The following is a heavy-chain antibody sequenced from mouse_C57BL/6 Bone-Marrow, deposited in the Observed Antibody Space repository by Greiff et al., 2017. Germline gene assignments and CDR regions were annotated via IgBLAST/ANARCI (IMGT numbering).Heavy chain of an antibody. CDR1: GYTFNSYW. CDR2: IDPSDSYT. CDR3: ARDYYYGLYYVDY. Sequence: VQLQQPGAELVMPGASVKLSCKASGYTFNSYWMHWVKQRPGQGLEWIGEIDPSDSYTNYNQKFKGKSTLTVDKSSSTAYRQLSSLTSEDSAVYYSARDYYYGLYYVDYWGQGTTLTVTS. V-gene: IGHV1-69*01. J-gene: IGHJ2*01. D-gene: IGHD1-1*01.